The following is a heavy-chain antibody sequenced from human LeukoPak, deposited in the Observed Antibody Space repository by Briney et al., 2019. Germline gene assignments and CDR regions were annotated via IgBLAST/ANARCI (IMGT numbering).Heavy chain of an antibody. CDR3: ARPNYYDSSGYYSPPYYYGMDV. Sequence: GASVTVSCKASGYTFTSYGISWVRQAPGQGLEWMGWISAYNGNTNYAQKLQGRVTMTTDTSTSTAYMELRSLRSDDTAVYYCARPNYYDSSGYYSPPYYYGMDVWGQGTTVTVSS. D-gene: IGHD3-22*01. V-gene: IGHV1-18*01. J-gene: IGHJ6*02. CDR2: ISAYNGNT. CDR1: GYTFTSYG.